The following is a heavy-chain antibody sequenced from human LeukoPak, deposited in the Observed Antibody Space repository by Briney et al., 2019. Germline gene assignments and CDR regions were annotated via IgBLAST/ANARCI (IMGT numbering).Heavy chain of an antibody. CDR3: ARQGALALTYSDY. V-gene: IGHV5-51*01. Sequence: GESLKISCKGSGYSFTSYWIGWVRQMPGKGLDWMGIFSPGDSKTRYSPSLQGQVTISADKSISTAYLQWSSLKASDTAIYYCARQGALALTYSDYWGQGTLVTVSS. D-gene: IGHD1-26*01. CDR1: GYSFTSYW. CDR2: FSPGDSKT. J-gene: IGHJ4*02.